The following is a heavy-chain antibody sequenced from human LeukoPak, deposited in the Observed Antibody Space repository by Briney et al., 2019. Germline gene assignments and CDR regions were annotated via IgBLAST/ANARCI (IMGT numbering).Heavy chain of an antibody. Sequence: NPSETLSLTCTVSRGSISGYSWSWIRQSPGGGLEWIGYIYYSGSTNYNPSLKSRVTISVDTSKNQFSLKLSSVTAADTAVYYCARHVLLDWFDPWGQGTLVTVSS. CDR1: RGSISGYS. CDR3: ARHVLLDWFDP. J-gene: IGHJ5*02. V-gene: IGHV4-59*01. D-gene: IGHD3-10*01. CDR2: IYYSGST.